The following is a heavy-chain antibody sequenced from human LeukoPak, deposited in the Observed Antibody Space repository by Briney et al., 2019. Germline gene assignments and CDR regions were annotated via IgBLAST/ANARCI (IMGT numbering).Heavy chain of an antibody. CDR2: INHSGST. V-gene: IGHV4-34*01. CDR1: GGSFSGYY. Sequence: PSETLSLTCAVYGGSFSGYYWSWIRQPPGKGLEWIGEINHSGSTNYNPSLKSRVTISVDTSKNQFSLKLSSVTAADPAVYYCARGHSWLTYWGQGTLVTVSS. J-gene: IGHJ4*02. CDR3: ARGHSWLTY. D-gene: IGHD3-9*01.